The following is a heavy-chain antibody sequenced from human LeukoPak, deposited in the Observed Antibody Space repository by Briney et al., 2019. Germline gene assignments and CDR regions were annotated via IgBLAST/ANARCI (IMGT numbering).Heavy chain of an antibody. CDR3: ARESSRFGVVTYRDLDY. V-gene: IGHV3-53*01. Sequence: TGGSLRLSCAASGFTVSSNYMSWARQAPGKGLEWVSVIYSGGSTYYADSVKGRFTISRDNSKNTLYLQMNSLRAEDTAVYYCARESSRFGVVTYRDLDYWGQGTLVTVSS. D-gene: IGHD3-3*01. CDR2: IYSGGST. CDR1: GFTVSSNY. J-gene: IGHJ4*02.